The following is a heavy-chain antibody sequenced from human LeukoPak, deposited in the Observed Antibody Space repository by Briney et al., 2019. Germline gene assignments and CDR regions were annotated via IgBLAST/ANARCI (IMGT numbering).Heavy chain of an antibody. CDR3: ASNFWEWLLWFDP. D-gene: IGHD3-3*01. CDR1: GGSISSYY. Sequence: SETLSLTCTVSGGSISSYYWSWIRQPAGKGLEWIGRIYTSGSTNYNPSLKSRVTMSVDTSKNQFSLKLSSMTAADTAVYYCASNFWEWLLWFDPWGQGTLVTVSS. V-gene: IGHV4-4*07. CDR2: IYTSGST. J-gene: IGHJ5*02.